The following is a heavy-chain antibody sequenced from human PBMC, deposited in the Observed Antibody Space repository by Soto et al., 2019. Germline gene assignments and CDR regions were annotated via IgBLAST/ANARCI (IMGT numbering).Heavy chain of an antibody. V-gene: IGHV4-4*02. CDR1: GDSVSTNYW. J-gene: IGHJ6*02. CDR2: MSHSGTT. CDR3: ARQGFGQLHGLVDV. D-gene: IGHD3-10*01. Sequence: PSETLSLTCAVSGDSVSTNYWWGWVRQFPVTGLEWIGDMSHSGTTSYNPSLKSRVTMSVDTSKNQFSLKVNSVTAADTALYYCARQGFGQLHGLVDVWGPGTTVTVSS.